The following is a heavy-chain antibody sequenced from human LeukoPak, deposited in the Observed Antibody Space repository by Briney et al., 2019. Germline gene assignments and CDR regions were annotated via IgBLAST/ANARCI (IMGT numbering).Heavy chain of an antibody. CDR1: GYSFTSYW. V-gene: IGHV5-51*01. Sequence: GESLKISCKGSGYSFTSYWIGWVRQKPGKGLEWMGIIYPGDSDTRNSPSLQGQVIISVDKSISTAYLQWSSLKPSDTAMYYCARSFHYSYGSGPLHAYYFDYWGQGTLVTVSS. J-gene: IGHJ4*02. CDR3: ARSFHYSYGSGPLHAYYFDY. CDR2: IYPGDSDT. D-gene: IGHD3-10*01.